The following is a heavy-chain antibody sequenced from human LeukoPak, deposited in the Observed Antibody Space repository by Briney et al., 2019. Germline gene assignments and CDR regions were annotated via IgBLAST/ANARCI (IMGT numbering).Heavy chain of an antibody. Sequence: GGSLRLSCAASGFTFSNYVMSWVRQVPGKGLEWVSAISGSGGSTYYADSVKGRFTISRDNSKNTLYLQMNSLRAEDTAVYYCAKDSWDIVVVPDVMVDYWGQGTLVTVSS. CDR2: ISGSGGST. J-gene: IGHJ4*02. CDR3: AKDSWDIVVVPDVMVDY. CDR1: GFTFSNYV. D-gene: IGHD2-2*01. V-gene: IGHV3-23*01.